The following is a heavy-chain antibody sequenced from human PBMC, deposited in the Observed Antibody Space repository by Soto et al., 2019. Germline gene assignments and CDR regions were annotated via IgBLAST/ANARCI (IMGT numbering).Heavy chain of an antibody. Sequence: EVQLVESGGVVVQPGGSLRLSCAASGFTFDDYSMHWVRQAPGKGLEWVSLISWDGRSTYYADSVKGRFTVSRDNSKSSLYLQMNSMTTEDTAFYYFGKDAAGSDYPNLDYWGQGAPVTVSS. J-gene: IGHJ4*02. CDR2: ISWDGRST. D-gene: IGHD2-21*02. CDR1: GFTFDDYS. CDR3: GKDAAGSDYPNLDY. V-gene: IGHV3-43*01.